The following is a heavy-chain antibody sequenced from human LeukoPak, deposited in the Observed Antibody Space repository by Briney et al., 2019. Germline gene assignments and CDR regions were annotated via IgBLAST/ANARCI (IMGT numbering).Heavy chain of an antibody. V-gene: IGHV3-23*01. CDR1: GFTFNSYA. CDR3: AKDGDYIWGSYRSNPS. D-gene: IGHD3-16*02. Sequence: GGSLRLSCAASGFTFNSYAMSWVRQAPGKGLEWVSAISDDGGGAYYTDSVKGRFTISRDNSKSTLYLQMTSLRAEDMAVYYCAKDGDYIWGSYRSNPSWGQGTLVTVSS. CDR2: ISDDGGGA. J-gene: IGHJ4*02.